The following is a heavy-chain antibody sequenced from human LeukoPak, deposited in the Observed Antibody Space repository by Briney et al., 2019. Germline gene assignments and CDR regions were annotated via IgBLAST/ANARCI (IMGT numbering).Heavy chain of an antibody. Sequence: QPGGSLRLSCAASGFTFSSYGMHWVRQAPGKGLGWVAFIRYDGSNKYYTDSVKGRFTISRDNSKNTLYLQMNSLRAEDTAVYYCAKDQYSSSYYFDYWGQGTLVTVSS. CDR2: IRYDGSNK. CDR3: AKDQYSSSYYFDY. D-gene: IGHD6-6*01. V-gene: IGHV3-30*02. CDR1: GFTFSSYG. J-gene: IGHJ4*02.